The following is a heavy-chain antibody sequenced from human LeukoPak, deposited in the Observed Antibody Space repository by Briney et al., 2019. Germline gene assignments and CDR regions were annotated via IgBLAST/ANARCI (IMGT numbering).Heavy chain of an antibody. Sequence: SETLSLTCAVYGGSFSGYYWSWIRQPPGKGLEWIGEINHSGSTNYNPSLKSRVTISVDTSKNQFSLKLSSVTAADTAVYYCARSSMVRGVIAWGQGTLVTVPS. V-gene: IGHV4-34*01. CDR2: INHSGST. CDR1: GGSFSGYY. D-gene: IGHD3-10*01. J-gene: IGHJ4*02. CDR3: ARSSMVRGVIA.